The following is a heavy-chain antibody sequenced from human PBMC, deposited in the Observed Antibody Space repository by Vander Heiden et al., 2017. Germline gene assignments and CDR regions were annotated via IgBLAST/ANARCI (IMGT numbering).Heavy chain of an antibody. CDR3: TTLYCSGGSCYR. CDR2: IKSKTDGGTT. D-gene: IGHD2-15*01. CDR1: VFPFSNAW. V-gene: IGHV3-15*01. J-gene: IGHJ4*02. Sequence: EVQLVESGGGLVKPGGSLRLSCAASVFPFSNAWMSWVRQAPGKGLEWVGRIKSKTDGGTTDYAAPVKGRFTISRDDSKNTLYLQMNSLKTEDTAVYYCTTLYCSGGSCYRWGQGTLVTVSS.